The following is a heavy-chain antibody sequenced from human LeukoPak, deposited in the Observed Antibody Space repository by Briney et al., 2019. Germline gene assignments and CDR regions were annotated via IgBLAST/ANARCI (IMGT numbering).Heavy chain of an antibody. D-gene: IGHD3-9*01. CDR3: AREAYYDILTGYYNYYYYGMDV. CDR1: GFTLSSYW. J-gene: IGHJ6*02. Sequence: GGSLRLSCAASGFTLSSYWMHWVRQAPGKGLVWVSRMNWDGSTTTYADSAKGRFTISRDNAKNTLYLQMKSLRAEDTAVYYCAREAYYDILTGYYNYYYYGMDVWGQGTTVTVSS. CDR2: MNWDGSTT. V-gene: IGHV3-74*01.